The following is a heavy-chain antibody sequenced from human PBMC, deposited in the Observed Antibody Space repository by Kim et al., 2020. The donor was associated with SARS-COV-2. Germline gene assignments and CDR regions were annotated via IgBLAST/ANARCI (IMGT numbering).Heavy chain of an antibody. CDR3: ATTPRFYYSHRDV. J-gene: IGHJ6*02. CDR2: IYHSGST. V-gene: IGHV4-59*12. Sequence: SETLSLTCTVSGASILSYYWSWIRQPPGKGLEWIGYIYHSGSTNYNPSLKSRVTISLDTSRNQLSLRLSSVTAADTARYYCATTPRFYYSHRDVWGQGTT. CDR1: GASILSYY.